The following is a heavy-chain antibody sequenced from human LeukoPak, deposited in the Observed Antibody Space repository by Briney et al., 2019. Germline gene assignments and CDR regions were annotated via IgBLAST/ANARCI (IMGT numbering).Heavy chain of an antibody. CDR2: IYHSGST. CDR3: ASYCMDV. J-gene: IGHJ6*03. CDR1: GYSISSGYY. V-gene: IGHV4-38-2*02. Sequence: SETLSLTCTVSGYSISSGYYWGWIRQPPGKGLEWIGSIYHSGSTYYNPSLKSRVTISVDTSKNQFSLKLSSVTAADTAVYYCASYCMDVWGKGTTVTVSS.